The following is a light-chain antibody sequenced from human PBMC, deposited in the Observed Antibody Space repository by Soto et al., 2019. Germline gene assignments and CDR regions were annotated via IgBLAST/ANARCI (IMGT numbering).Light chain of an antibody. J-gene: IGKJ4*01. CDR3: QQYNSYLT. CDR2: DAS. V-gene: IGKV1-5*01. Sequence: DIQMTQSPSTLSASVGDRVTITCRASQSISSWLDWYQQKPGKAPKLLIYDASSLESGVPSRFSGSGSGTEFSLSIRSLQPDDFATYYCQQYNSYLTFGGGTKVEIK. CDR1: QSISSW.